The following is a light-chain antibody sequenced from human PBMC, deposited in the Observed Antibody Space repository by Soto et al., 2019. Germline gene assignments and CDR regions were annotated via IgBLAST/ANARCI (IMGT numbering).Light chain of an antibody. CDR1: SSDVGGYNY. J-gene: IGLJ1*01. V-gene: IGLV2-14*01. CDR3: SSYTRQYTPSYV. CDR2: EVS. Sequence: QSALTQPASVSGSPGQSITLSCTGTSSDVGGYNYVSWYQQHPGKAPKLMIYEVSNRPSGISHRFSGSKFGNTASLTISGLRAEDEADYYCSSYTRQYTPSYVFGTGTKLTFL.